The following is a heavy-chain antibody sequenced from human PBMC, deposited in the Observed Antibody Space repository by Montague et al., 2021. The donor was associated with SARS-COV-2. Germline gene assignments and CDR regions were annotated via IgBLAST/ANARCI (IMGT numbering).Heavy chain of an antibody. D-gene: IGHD2-15*01. CDR2: ICHGGGT. CDR1: GGSFSSY. V-gene: IGHV4-34*01. Sequence: SETLSLTCDVYGGSFSSYWSWIRRPPGRGLEWVGQICHGGGTNYNPSLKSRVTISVDTSKNQVSLKLSSVTAADTAVYYCASHCGGGRCYFGMDVWGQGTTVTVSS. CDR3: ASHCGGGRCYFGMDV. J-gene: IGHJ6*02.